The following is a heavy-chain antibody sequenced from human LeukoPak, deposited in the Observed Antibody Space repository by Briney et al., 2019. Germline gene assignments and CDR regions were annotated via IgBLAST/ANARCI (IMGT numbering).Heavy chain of an antibody. D-gene: IGHD6-13*01. J-gene: IGHJ3*02. CDR1: GYTFTSYD. Sequence: ASVKISCKASGYTFTSYDLNWVRQATGQGLEWMGWMNPNSGNTGYAQKFQGRVTMTRNTSISTAYMELSSLRSEDTAVYYCARELTAADDAFDIWGQGTMVTVSS. V-gene: IGHV1-8*01. CDR2: MNPNSGNT. CDR3: ARELTAADDAFDI.